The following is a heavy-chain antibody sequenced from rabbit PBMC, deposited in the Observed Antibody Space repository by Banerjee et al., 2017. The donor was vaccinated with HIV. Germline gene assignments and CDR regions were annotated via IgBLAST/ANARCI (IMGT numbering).Heavy chain of an antibody. D-gene: IGHD2-1*01. J-gene: IGHJ4*01. CDR1: GFSFSSSYY. V-gene: IGHV1S45*01. CDR3: ATESDYSFKL. Sequence: QEQLEESGGDLVKPGASLTLTCTASGFSFSSSYYISWVRQAPGKGLEWIACIDGGSSGRTYYASWAKGRFTISKTSSTTVTLQMTSLTAADTATYFCATESDYSFKLWGPGTLVTVS. CDR2: IDGGSSGRT.